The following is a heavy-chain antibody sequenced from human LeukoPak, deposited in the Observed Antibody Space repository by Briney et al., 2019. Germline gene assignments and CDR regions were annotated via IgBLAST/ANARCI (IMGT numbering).Heavy chain of an antibody. J-gene: IGHJ4*02. CDR1: GGSFSGYY. V-gene: IGHV4-34*01. D-gene: IGHD4-17*01. Sequence: SETLSLTCAVYGGSFSGYYWSWIRQPPGKGLEWIGEINHNGSTNYNPSLKSRVTISVDTSKNQFSLKLSSVTAADTAVYYCATNDYGDEYYFDYWGQGTLVTVSS. CDR3: ATNDYGDEYYFDY. CDR2: INHNGST.